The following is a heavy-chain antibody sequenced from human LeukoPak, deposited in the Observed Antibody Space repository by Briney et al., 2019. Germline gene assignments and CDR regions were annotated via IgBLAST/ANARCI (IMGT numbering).Heavy chain of an antibody. CDR3: ARDYYDSSGYWWFDP. D-gene: IGHD3-22*01. CDR2: ISSSSSTI. V-gene: IGHV3-48*01. CDR1: GFTFSSYS. J-gene: IGHJ5*02. Sequence: GGSLRLSCAASGFTFSSYSMNWVRQAPGKGLEWVSYISSSSSTIYYADSVKGRFTISRDNAKNSLYLQMNSLRAEDTAVYYCARDYYDSSGYWWFDPGAREPWSPSPQ.